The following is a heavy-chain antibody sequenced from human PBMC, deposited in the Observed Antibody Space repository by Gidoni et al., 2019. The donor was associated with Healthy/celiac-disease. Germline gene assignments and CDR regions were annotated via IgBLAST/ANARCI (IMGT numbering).Heavy chain of an antibody. V-gene: IGHV1-69*01. Sequence: QVQLVQSGAEVKKPGSSVKVSCKASGGTFSSYAISWVRQAPGNGLEWMGGIIPIFGTANYAQKFQGRVTITADESTSTAYMELSSLRSEDTAVYYCARGQIVVVPATKSYYYYYMDVWGKGTTVTVSS. J-gene: IGHJ6*03. CDR1: GGTFSSYA. CDR3: ARGQIVVVPATKSYYYYYMDV. D-gene: IGHD2-2*01. CDR2: IIPIFGTA.